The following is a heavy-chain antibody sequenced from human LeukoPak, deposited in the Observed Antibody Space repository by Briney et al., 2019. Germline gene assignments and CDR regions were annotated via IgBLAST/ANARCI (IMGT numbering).Heavy chain of an antibody. D-gene: IGHD1-26*01. CDR1: GFTFSSYG. CDR3: AREEVGATGDY. CDR2: ILYDGSNK. J-gene: IGHJ4*02. V-gene: IGHV3-30*03. Sequence: GRSLRLSCAASGFTFSSYGMHWVRQAPGKGPEWVAVILYDGSNKYYADSVKGRFTISRDNPKNTLYLQMNSLRAEDTAVYYCAREEVGATGDYWGQGTLVTVSS.